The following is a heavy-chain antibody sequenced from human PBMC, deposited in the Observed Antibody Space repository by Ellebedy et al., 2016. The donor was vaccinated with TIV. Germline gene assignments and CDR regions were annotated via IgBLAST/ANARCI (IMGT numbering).Heavy chain of an antibody. D-gene: IGHD5-12*01. Sequence: GESLKISCAASGFIFSNYAMSWVRQAPGKGLEWVSAISGNGGSTFYADSVKGRFTISRDNSKDTLYLQMSSLRAEDTAAYYCAKGLGAYDLGGDYWGQGTLVTVSS. CDR2: ISGNGGST. CDR3: AKGLGAYDLGGDY. V-gene: IGHV3-23*01. CDR1: GFIFSNYA. J-gene: IGHJ4*02.